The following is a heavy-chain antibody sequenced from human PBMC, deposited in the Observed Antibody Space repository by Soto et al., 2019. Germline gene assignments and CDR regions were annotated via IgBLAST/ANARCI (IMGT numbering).Heavy chain of an antibody. D-gene: IGHD6-19*01. CDR2: IYHSGST. V-gene: IGHV4-4*02. CDR1: GGSISSSNW. Sequence: QVQLQESGPGLVKPSGTLSLTCAVSGGSISSSNWWSWVRQPPGKGLEWIGEIYHSGSTNYNPSLNSXVSXXVXQSKNQFSLKLSSGTAADTAVNYCARVAVAGTRVDYWGQGTLVTVSS. CDR3: ARVAVAGTRVDY. J-gene: IGHJ4*02.